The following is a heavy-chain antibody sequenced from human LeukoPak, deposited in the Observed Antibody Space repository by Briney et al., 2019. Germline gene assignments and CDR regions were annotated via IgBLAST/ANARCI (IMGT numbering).Heavy chain of an antibody. CDR1: GFTLSSYV. Sequence: GGSLRLSCEPSGFTLSSYVMPWVAQAPGKGRGWGSLIWYEGSNKYYADSVKGRFTISRDNSPNTLYLQMNSLRVEDTAVYFCARGRYDYGDYGDFWGQGALVTVSS. D-gene: IGHD4-17*01. CDR3: ARGRYDYGDYGDF. J-gene: IGHJ4*02. CDR2: IWYEGSNK. V-gene: IGHV3-33*01.